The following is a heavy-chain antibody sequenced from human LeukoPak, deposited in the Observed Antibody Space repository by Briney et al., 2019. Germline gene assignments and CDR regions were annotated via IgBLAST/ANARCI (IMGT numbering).Heavy chain of an antibody. D-gene: IGHD5/OR15-5a*01. CDR2: INHIGNT. CDR1: SGSFDGFY. V-gene: IGHV4-34*01. J-gene: IGHJ4*02. CDR3: ARGPRSTISSLNS. Sequence: SEILSLTCGVSSGSFDGFYWSWVRQPPGKGLEWIGEINHIGNTNYNPSLKSRVTMSVDTSKNHFSLKLTSVTAADTAVYFCARGPRSTISSLNSWGPGVLVTVSS.